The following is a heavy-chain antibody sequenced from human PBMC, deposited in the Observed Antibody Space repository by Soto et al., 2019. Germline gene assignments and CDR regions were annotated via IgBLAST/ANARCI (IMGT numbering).Heavy chain of an antibody. CDR2: FDPEDGET. Sequence: GASVKVSCKVSGYTLTELSMHWVRQAPGKGLEWMGGFDPEDGETIYAQKFQGRVTMTEDTSTDTAYMELSSLRSEDTAVYYCATGHPYYDFWSGYLDYWGQGTLVTVSS. J-gene: IGHJ4*02. CDR1: GYTLTELS. CDR3: ATGHPYYDFWSGYLDY. V-gene: IGHV1-24*01. D-gene: IGHD3-3*01.